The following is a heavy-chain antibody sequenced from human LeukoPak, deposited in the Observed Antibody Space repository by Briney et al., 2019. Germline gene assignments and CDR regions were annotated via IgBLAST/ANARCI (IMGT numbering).Heavy chain of an antibody. CDR1: GGTFSSYA. D-gene: IGHD5-18*01. CDR2: IIPILGIA. Sequence: ASVKVSCKASGGTFSSYAISWVRQAPGQGLEWMGRIIPILGIANYAQKFQGRVTITADKSTSTAYMELSSLRSEDTAVYYSARSAAMARPDYYYYGMDVWGQGTTVTVSS. CDR3: ARSAAMARPDYYYYGMDV. J-gene: IGHJ6*02. V-gene: IGHV1-69*04.